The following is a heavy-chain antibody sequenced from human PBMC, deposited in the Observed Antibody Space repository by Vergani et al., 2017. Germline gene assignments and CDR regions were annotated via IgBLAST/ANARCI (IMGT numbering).Heavy chain of an antibody. CDR3: ARETGGGYSLLDF. CDR1: GFTFSNYG. D-gene: IGHD2-8*02. Sequence: VQLVESGGGLVKPGGSLRLSCAASGFTFSNYGMHWVRQAPGKGLEWVAVIWFDGSNKYYADSVKGRFTFSRDNSKNTLYLQMNSLRVEDTAVYYCARETGGGYSLLDFWGQGTLVTVSS. J-gene: IGHJ4*02. V-gene: IGHV3-33*08. CDR2: IWFDGSNK.